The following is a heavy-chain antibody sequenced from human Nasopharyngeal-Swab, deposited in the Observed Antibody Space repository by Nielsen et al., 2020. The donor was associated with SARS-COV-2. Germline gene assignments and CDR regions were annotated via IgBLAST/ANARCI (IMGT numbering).Heavy chain of an antibody. CDR1: GFTFSSHA. J-gene: IGHJ4*02. V-gene: IGHV3-30*09. Sequence: GESLKISCEASGFTFSSHAMHWVRQAPGKGLEWLAIISYGGSNKKSADSMKGRIATSGDNSKKTLYLHLNSLRAEDTAVYYCARDRYLFSEEYYFDYWGQGTLVTVSS. CDR2: ISYGGSNK. D-gene: IGHD6-6*01. CDR3: ARDRYLFSEEYYFDY.